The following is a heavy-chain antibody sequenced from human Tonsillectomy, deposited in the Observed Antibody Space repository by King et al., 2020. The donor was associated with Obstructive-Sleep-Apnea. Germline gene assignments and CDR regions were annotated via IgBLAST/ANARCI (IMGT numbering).Heavy chain of an antibody. CDR3: TTSPVLEWLLYSDY. Sequence: VQLVESGGGLVKPGGSLRLSCAVSGFTFSNAWMSWGRQAPGKGLEWVGRIKSKTDGGTTDYAAPVKGRFTISRDDSKNTLYLQMNSLKTEDTAVYHCTTSPVLEWLLYSDYWGQGTLVTVSS. J-gene: IGHJ4*02. D-gene: IGHD3-3*01. CDR2: IKSKTDGGTT. CDR1: GFTFSNAW. V-gene: IGHV3-15*01.